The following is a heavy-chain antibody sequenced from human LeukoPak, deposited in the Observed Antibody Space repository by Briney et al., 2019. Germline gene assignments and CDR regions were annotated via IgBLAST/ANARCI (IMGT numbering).Heavy chain of an antibody. CDR3: ARSRLWSPRDAFDI. J-gene: IGHJ3*02. V-gene: IGHV1-46*01. CDR1: GYTFTSYY. Sequence: ASVTVSRKGSGYTFTSYYIHWVRQPPRQGREWMGMINPSGGSTTYAQKFQGRVTMTNDMSTSTVYMELSSLRSEDTAAYYCARSRLWSPRDAFDIWAQGTMVTVSS. CDR2: INPSGGST. D-gene: IGHD3-16*01.